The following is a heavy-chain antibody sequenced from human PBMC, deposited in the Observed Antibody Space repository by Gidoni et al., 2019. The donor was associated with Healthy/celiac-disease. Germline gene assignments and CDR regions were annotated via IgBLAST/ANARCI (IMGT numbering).Heavy chain of an antibody. CDR2: ISGSGGST. Sequence: EVQLLESGGGLVQPGGSLRLSCAASGFTFSSYAMSWVRQAPGKGLEWVSAISGSGGSTYYADSVKGRFTISRDNSKNTLYLQMNSLRAEDTAVYYCAKDGGYCSGGSCIDAFDIWGQGTMVTVSS. CDR1: GFTFSSYA. D-gene: IGHD2-15*01. J-gene: IGHJ3*02. V-gene: IGHV3-23*01. CDR3: AKDGGYCSGGSCIDAFDI.